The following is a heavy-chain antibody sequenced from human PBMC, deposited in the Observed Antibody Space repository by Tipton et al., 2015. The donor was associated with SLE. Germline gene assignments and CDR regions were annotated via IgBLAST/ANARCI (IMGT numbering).Heavy chain of an antibody. CDR3: AGWIPAYWYFDL. CDR1: GGSISSHY. J-gene: IGHJ2*01. V-gene: IGHV4-59*11. CDR2: IYYSGST. D-gene: IGHD5-18*01. Sequence: TLSLTCTVSGGSISSHYWSWIRQPPGKGLEWIGYIYYSGSTNYNPSLKSRLTISVDTSKNQFSLKLSSVTAAATAVYYCAGWIPAYWYFDLWGRGTLVTVSS.